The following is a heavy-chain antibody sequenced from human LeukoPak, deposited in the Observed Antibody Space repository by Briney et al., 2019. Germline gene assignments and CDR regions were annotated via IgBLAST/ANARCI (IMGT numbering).Heavy chain of an antibody. V-gene: IGHV4-39*02. Sequence: PSETLSLTCTVSGGSISSSSYYWGWIRQPPGKGLEWIGSLYYSGSTYYNPSLKSRVTISVDTSKNQFSLKLSSVTAADTAVYYCARESIVPEYSSSSVPPVDYWGQGTLVTVSS. J-gene: IGHJ4*02. D-gene: IGHD6-13*01. CDR1: GGSISSSSYY. CDR3: ARESIVPEYSSSSVPPVDY. CDR2: LYYSGST.